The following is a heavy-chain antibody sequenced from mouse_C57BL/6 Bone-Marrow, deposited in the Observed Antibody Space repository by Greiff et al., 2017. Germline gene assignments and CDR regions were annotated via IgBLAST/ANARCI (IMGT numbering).Heavy chain of an antibody. CDR2: IDPSDSYT. V-gene: IGHV1-50*01. D-gene: IGHD1-1*01. CDR1: GYTFTSYW. J-gene: IGHJ2*01. Sequence: QVQLQQPGAELVKPGASVKLSCKASGYTFTSYWMQWVKQRPGQGLEWIGEIDPSDSYTNYNQKFKGKATLTVDTSSSTAYMQLSSLTSEDSAVYYCVRWTIYYYGSSYVNYFDYWGQGTTLTVSS. CDR3: VRWTIYYYGSSYVNYFDY.